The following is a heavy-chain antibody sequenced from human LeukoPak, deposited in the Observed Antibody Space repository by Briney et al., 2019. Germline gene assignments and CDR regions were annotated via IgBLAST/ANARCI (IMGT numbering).Heavy chain of an antibody. J-gene: IGHJ4*02. CDR2: VTGSGSST. Sequence: PGGSLRLSCAASGFTFSSYAMSWVRHAPGKGLEWVSAVTGSGSSTYYADSVKGQFTISRDNSKKMLYLQMNSLRVEDTAIYYCAKEVYDSSGFIDFWGQGTLVTVSS. D-gene: IGHD3-22*01. V-gene: IGHV3-23*01. CDR1: GFTFSSYA. CDR3: AKEVYDSSGFIDF.